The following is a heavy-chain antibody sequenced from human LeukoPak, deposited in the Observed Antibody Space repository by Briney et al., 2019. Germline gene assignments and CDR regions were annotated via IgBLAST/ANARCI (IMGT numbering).Heavy chain of an antibody. D-gene: IGHD3-3*01. CDR1: GFTFSSHW. J-gene: IGHJ6*03. CDR2: IKKDGSES. CDR3: VREAYDDFWSGSWRYYYYMDV. Sequence: GGSLRLSCAASGFTFSSHWMSWGRQAPGKGLEWVANIKKDGSESFYVDSVKGRFTISRDNAKNSLYLQMSSLRAEDTAVYYCVREAYDDFWSGSWRYYYYMDVWGKGITVTVSS. V-gene: IGHV3-7*01.